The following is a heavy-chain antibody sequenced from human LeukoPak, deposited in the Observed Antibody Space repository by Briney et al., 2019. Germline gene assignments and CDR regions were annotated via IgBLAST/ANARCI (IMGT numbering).Heavy chain of an antibody. CDR3: ARVMVRGVIDY. CDR1: GYSISSGYY. CDR2: IYYSGST. J-gene: IGHJ4*02. Sequence: SSETLSLTCTVSGYSISSGYYWSWIRQPPGKGLEWIGYIYYSGSTNYNPSLKSRVTISVDTSKNQFSLKLSSVTAADTAVYYCARVMVRGVIDYWGQGTLVTVSS. V-gene: IGHV4-61*01. D-gene: IGHD3-10*01.